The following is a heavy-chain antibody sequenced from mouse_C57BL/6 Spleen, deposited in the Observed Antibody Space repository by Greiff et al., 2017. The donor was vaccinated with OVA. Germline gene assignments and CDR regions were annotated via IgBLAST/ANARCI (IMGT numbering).Heavy chain of an antibody. D-gene: IGHD1-1*01. V-gene: IGHV1-4*01. CDR1: GYTFTSYT. CDR2: INPSSGYT. Sequence: QVHVKQSGAELARPGASVKMSCKASGYTFTSYTMHWVKQRPGQGLEWIGYINPSSGYTKYNQKFKDKATLTADKSSSTAYMQLSSLTSEDSAVYYCARSASITTVVATNWYFDVWGTGTTVTVSS. CDR3: ARSASITTVVATNWYFDV. J-gene: IGHJ1*03.